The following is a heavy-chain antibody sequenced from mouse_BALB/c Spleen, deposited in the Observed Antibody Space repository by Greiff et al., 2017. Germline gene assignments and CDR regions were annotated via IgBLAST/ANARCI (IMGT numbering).Heavy chain of an antibody. V-gene: IGHV10-1*02. CDR3: VRLVWYPYYAMDY. CDR1: GFTFNTYA. D-gene: IGHD2-10*02. CDR2: IRSKSNNYAT. J-gene: IGHJ4*01. Sequence: EVKLMESGGGLVQPKGSLKLSCAASGFTFNTYAMNWVRQAPGKGLEWVARIRSKSNNYATYYADSVIDRFTISRDDSQSMLYLQMNNLKTEDTAMYYCVRLVWYPYYAMDYWGQGTSVTVSS.